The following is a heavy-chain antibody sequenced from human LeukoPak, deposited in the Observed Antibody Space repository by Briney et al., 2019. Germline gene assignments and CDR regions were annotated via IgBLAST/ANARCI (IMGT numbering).Heavy chain of an antibody. D-gene: IGHD2-2*01. J-gene: IGHJ4*02. Sequence: SETLSLTCTVSGGSISSSYWSLIRQPPGKGLEWIGYIYYSGNTKYNPSLKSRVAISVDTSKNQFSLKLISVSAADTAVYYCARELKLGSTASHFDYWGQRPLVTVSS. CDR3: ARELKLGSTASHFDY. V-gene: IGHV4-59*01. CDR1: GGSISSSY. CDR2: IYYSGNT.